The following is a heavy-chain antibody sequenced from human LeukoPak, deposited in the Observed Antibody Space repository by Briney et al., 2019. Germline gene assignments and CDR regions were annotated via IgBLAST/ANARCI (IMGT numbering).Heavy chain of an antibody. CDR1: GGSIRSYY. CDR3: ASGYLWFGEFDY. J-gene: IGHJ4*02. D-gene: IGHD3-10*01. V-gene: IGHV4-59*01. Sequence: SETLSLTCTVSGGSIRSYYWSWIRQPPGKGLEWIGYIYYSGSTNYNPYLKSRVTISLDTSKNQFSLKLSSVTAADTAVYYCASGYLWFGEFDYWGQGTLVTVSS. CDR2: IYYSGST.